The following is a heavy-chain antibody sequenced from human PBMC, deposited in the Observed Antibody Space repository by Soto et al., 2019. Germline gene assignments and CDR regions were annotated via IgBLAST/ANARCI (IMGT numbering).Heavy chain of an antibody. Sequence: QVQLVESGGGVVQPGRSLRLSCAASGFNFSAYGMHWVRQAPGTGLELVALLSFDASKKYYADSVKGRFTISRDTSRNNLYLQMNSLRVEDTAVYYCRVGVADWGQGTRGTVSS. CDR1: GFNFSAYG. CDR3: RVGVAD. V-gene: IGHV3-30*03. CDR2: LSFDASKK. J-gene: IGHJ4*02. D-gene: IGHD1-26*01.